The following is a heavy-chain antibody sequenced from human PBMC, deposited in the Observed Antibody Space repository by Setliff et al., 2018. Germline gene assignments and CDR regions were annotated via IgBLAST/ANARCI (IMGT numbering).Heavy chain of an antibody. Sequence: PGGSLRLSCAASGFTFNTYAMSWVRQAPGKRLEWVSTITYNSDRTHYADADSVKGRFTISRDNAKNSVYLQMNSLRVEDTAVYYCVSGHASGTRGYWGQGTLVTVS. CDR1: GFTFNTYA. CDR3: VSGHASGTRGY. J-gene: IGHJ4*02. D-gene: IGHD1-26*01. CDR2: ITYNSDRT. V-gene: IGHV3-23*01.